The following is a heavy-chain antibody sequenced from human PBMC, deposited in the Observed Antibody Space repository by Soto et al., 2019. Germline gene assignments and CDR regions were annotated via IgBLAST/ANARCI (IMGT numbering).Heavy chain of an antibody. CDR1: GFTFSSYA. CDR3: AKDVGYDFWSGYFDY. D-gene: IGHD3-3*01. J-gene: IGHJ4*02. CDR2: ISGSGGST. V-gene: IGHV3-23*01. Sequence: QPGGSLKLSCAASGFTFSSYAMSWVRQAPGKGLEWVSAISGSGGSTYYADSVKGRFTISRDNSKNTLYLQMNSLRAEDTAVYYCAKDVGYDFWSGYFDYWGQGTLVTVSS.